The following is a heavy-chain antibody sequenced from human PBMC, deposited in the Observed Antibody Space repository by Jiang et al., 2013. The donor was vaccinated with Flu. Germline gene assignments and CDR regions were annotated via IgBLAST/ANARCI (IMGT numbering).Heavy chain of an antibody. Sequence: QTLSLTCVISGDSVSRDDAAWNWLRQSPSRGLEWLGRTYYRSSWYTDYAASVKSRITINPDTSKNQFSLQLNSVTPEDTAVYYCARDHSGRLDPWGQGTLVTVSS. CDR3: ARDHSGRLDP. V-gene: IGHV6-1*01. CDR2: TYYRSSWYT. D-gene: IGHD3-10*01. J-gene: IGHJ5*02. CDR1: GDSVSRDDAA.